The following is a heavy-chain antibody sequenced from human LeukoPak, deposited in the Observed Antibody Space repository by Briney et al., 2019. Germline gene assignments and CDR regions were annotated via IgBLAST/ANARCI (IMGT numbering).Heavy chain of an antibody. CDR1: GFTFNTYA. CDR3: AKARGYYYGSGSYDGTDY. CDR2: IRYDGSNK. J-gene: IGHJ4*02. D-gene: IGHD3-10*01. V-gene: IGHV3-30*02. Sequence: PGGSLRLSCAASGFTFNTYAMHWVRQAPGKGLEWVAFIRYDGSNKYYTDSVKGRFTVSRDDSKNTLYLQMSSLRGEDTAVYYCAKARGYYYGSGSYDGTDYWGQGTLVTVSS.